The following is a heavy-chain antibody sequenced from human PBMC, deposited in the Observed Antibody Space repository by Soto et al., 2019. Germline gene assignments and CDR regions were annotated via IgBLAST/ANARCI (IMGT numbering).Heavy chain of an antibody. CDR1: GGSLSSYY. CDR2: IYYSDST. Sequence: QVQLQESGPGLVQPSKTLSLTCTVSGGSLSSYYWSWIRQSPGKGLENLGYIYYSDSTNYNPTFTTRVTISVNMSTNQLSLMLTSMIAAHTSVYYCSRGRCERDGYPRDVWGQGTTVTVSS. D-gene: IGHD5-18*01. J-gene: IGHJ6*02. V-gene: IGHV4-59*01. CDR3: SRGRCERDGYPRDV.